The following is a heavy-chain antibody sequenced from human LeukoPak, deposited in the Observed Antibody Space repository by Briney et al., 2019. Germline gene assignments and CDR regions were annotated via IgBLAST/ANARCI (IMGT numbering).Heavy chain of an antibody. CDR1: GGSFSGHY. V-gene: IGHV4-34*01. J-gene: IGHJ3*02. Sequence: SETLSLTCAVYGGSFSGHYWSWIRQPPRKGLEWIGEINHSGSTNYNPSLKSRVTMSVDTSKNQFSLKLSSVTAADTAVYYCARDFPLEAADDAFDIWGQGTMVTVSS. CDR3: ARDFPLEAADDAFDI. D-gene: IGHD6-13*01. CDR2: INHSGST.